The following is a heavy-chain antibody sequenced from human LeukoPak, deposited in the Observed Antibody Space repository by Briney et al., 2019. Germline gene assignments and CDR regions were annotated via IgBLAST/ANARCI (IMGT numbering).Heavy chain of an antibody. D-gene: IGHD2-2*01. J-gene: IGHJ4*02. CDR2: INHSGST. Sequence: PSETLSLTCAVYGGSFSGYYWSWIRQPPGKGLEWIGEINHSGSTNYNPSLKSRVTISVDTSKNQFSLKLSSVTAADTAVYYCARRAGSEYCSSTSCLIDYWGQGTLVTVSP. CDR3: ARRAGSEYCSSTSCLIDY. CDR1: GGSFSGYY. V-gene: IGHV4-34*01.